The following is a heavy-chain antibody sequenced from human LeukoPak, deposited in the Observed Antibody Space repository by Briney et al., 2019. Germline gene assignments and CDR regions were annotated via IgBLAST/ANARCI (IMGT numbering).Heavy chain of an antibody. D-gene: IGHD1-1*01. V-gene: IGHV4-61*02. CDR2: IYATGRT. CDR1: GVFINNELYF. CDR3: ARKVGRGTFDI. J-gene: IGHJ3*02. Sequence: SQTLSLTCTVSGVFINNELYFWNWLRQPAGTGLEWIGRIYATGRTYYNPSLKSRVTTSLDKSRNRFSLNQSSVTGADTAVYYCARKVGRGTFDIGGQGTMVTVSS.